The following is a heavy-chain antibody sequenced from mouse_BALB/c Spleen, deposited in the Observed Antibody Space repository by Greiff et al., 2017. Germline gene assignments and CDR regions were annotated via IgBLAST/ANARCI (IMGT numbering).Heavy chain of an antibody. CDR3: ARPMITGAMDY. V-gene: IGHV7-3*02. Sequence: DVMLVESGGGLVQPGGSLRLSCATSGFTFTDYYMSWVRQPPGKALEWLGIIRNKANGYTTEYSASVKGRFTISRDTSKSILYLQMNTLRAEDSATYYCARPMITGAMDYWGQGTSVTVSS. CDR1: GFTFTDYY. J-gene: IGHJ4*01. D-gene: IGHD2-4*01. CDR2: IRNKANGYTT.